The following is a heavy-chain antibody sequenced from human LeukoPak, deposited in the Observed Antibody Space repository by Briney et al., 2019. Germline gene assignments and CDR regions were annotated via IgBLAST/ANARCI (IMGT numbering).Heavy chain of an antibody. V-gene: IGHV1-69*13. Sequence: SVKVSCKTSGGTFSSYAISWVRQAPGQGLEWMGGIIPIFGTANYAQKFQGRVTITADESTSTAYMELSSLRSEDTAVYYCARSGYSSGWYFGAVDYWGQGTLVTVSS. D-gene: IGHD6-19*01. CDR1: GGTFSSYA. J-gene: IGHJ4*02. CDR3: ARSGYSSGWYFGAVDY. CDR2: IIPIFGTA.